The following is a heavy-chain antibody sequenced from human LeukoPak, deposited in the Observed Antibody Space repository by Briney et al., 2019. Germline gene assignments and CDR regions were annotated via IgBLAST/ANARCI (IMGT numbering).Heavy chain of an antibody. CDR1: GGSISSYY. J-gene: IGHJ3*02. CDR3: ARHGTVYRGWNAFDI. Sequence: SETLSLTCTVSGGSISSYYWSWIRQPPGKGLEWIGYIYTSGSTNYSPSLKSRVTISVDTSKNQFSLKLSSVTAADTAVYYCARHGTVYRGWNAFDIWGQGTMVTVSS. CDR2: IYTSGST. D-gene: IGHD1-1*01. V-gene: IGHV4-4*09.